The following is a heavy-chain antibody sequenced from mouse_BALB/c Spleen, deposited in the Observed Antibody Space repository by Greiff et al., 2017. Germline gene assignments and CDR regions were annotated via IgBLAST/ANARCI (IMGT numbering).Heavy chain of an antibody. CDR3: NAKGALYYFDY. CDR1: GFTIHDYY. Sequence: VQLQQSGAELVRSGASVKLSCTASGFTIHDYYMHWVKQRPEQGLEWIGWIDPENGDTEYAPKFQGKATMTADTSSNTAYLQLSSLTSEDTAVYYWNAKGALYYFDYWGQGTTLTVSS. V-gene: IGHV14-4*02. CDR2: IDPENGDT. J-gene: IGHJ2*01.